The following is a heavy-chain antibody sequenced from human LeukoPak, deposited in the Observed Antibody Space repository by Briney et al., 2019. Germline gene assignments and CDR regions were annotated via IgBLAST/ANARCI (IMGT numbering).Heavy chain of an antibody. Sequence: PGGSLRLSCAASGFTFSSYWMHWVRQAPGKGLVWVSRINTDGSSTSYADSVKGRFTISRDNAKNTLHLQMNSLRAEDTAVYYCAREYSSLGPNWFGPWGQGTLVTVSS. D-gene: IGHD6-6*01. V-gene: IGHV3-74*01. CDR3: AREYSSLGPNWFGP. CDR2: INTDGSST. CDR1: GFTFSSYW. J-gene: IGHJ5*02.